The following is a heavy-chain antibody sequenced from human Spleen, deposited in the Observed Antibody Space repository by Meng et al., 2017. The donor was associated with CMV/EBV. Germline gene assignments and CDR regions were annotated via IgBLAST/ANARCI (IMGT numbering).Heavy chain of an antibody. J-gene: IGHJ4*02. CDR1: GDSISSSNYY. V-gene: IGHV4-39*07. CDR3: ARAYSSSSPPSY. CDR2: MHHSGTT. Sequence: GSLRLSCTVSGDSISSSNYYWAWIRQPPGKGLEWIVSMHHSGTTNYNPSLKSRVTISVDTSKNQFSLKLSSVTAADTAVYYCARAYSSSSPPSYWGQGTLVTVSS. D-gene: IGHD6-6*01.